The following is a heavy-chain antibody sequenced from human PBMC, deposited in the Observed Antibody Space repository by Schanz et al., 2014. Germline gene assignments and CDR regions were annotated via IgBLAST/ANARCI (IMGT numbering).Heavy chain of an antibody. D-gene: IGHD1-26*01. CDR3: ARVPEPGWFDP. J-gene: IGHJ5*02. CDR1: GASISSGGYY. V-gene: IGHV4-31*03. CDR2: INHSGNN. Sequence: QVQLQESGPGLVKPSQTLSLTCTVSGASISSGGYYWDWIRLLPGKGLEWIGEINHSGNNYYNPSLKSRVTISVDTSKNQFSLKLTSVTAADTAVYYCARVPEPGWFDPWGQGTLVTVSS.